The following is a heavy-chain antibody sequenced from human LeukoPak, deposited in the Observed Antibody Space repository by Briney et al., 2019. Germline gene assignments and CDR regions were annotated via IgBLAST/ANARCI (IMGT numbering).Heavy chain of an antibody. V-gene: IGHV3-64*01. CDR3: ARDSLPLSLNGMDV. CDR2: ISSNGGST. CDR1: GFTFSSYA. J-gene: IGHJ6*02. Sequence: GGSLRLSCAASGFTFSSYAMHWVRQAPGKGLEYVAAISSNGGSTYYANSVKGRFTISIDNSKNTLYLQMGSLRAEDMAVYYCARDSLPLSLNGMDVWGQGTTVTVSS.